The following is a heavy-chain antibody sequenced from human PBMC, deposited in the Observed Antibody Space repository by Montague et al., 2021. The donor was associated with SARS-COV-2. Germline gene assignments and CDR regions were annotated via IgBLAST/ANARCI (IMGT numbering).Heavy chain of an antibody. V-gene: IGHV4-59*11. D-gene: IGHD3-10*01. Sequence: SETLSLTCTVSGGSISSHFWSFIRQPPGKGLEWIGNINSNGGTXXXPSXXXRLTMSVDTSKNQFSLQLRSMTHADTAVYFCARATSVRVADSCFDPWGQGILVTVSS. J-gene: IGHJ5*02. CDR2: INSNGGT. CDR3: ARATSVRVADSCFDP. CDR1: GGSISSHF.